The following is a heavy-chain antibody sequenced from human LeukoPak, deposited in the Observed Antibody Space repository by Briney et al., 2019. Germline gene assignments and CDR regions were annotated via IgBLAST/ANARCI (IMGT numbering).Heavy chain of an antibody. CDR2: ISAYNGNT. J-gene: IGHJ4*02. CDR1: GYTFTSYG. CDR3: ARETMVRGVIMTHYFDY. D-gene: IGHD3-10*01. Sequence: ASVKVSCKASGYTFTSYGISWVRQAPGQGLEWMGWISAYNGNTNYAQKLQGRVTMTTDTSTSTAYMELRSLRSDGTAVYYCARETMVRGVIMTHYFDYWGQGTLVTVSS. V-gene: IGHV1-18*01.